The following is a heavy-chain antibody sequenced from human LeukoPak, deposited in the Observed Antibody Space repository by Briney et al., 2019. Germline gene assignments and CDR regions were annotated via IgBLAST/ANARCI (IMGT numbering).Heavy chain of an antibody. CDR3: ARDFAPDVLLWFGEVA. V-gene: IGHV3-48*04. J-gene: IGHJ4*02. CDR1: XFTXXXXS. CDR2: ISSSSSTI. D-gene: IGHD3-10*01. Sequence: RLSXXXXXFTXXXXSMXXXXXXPXXXLEXVSXISSSSSTIYYADSVKGRFTISRDNAKNSLYLQMNSLRAEDTAVYYCARDFAPDVLLWFGEVAGGQGTLVTVSS.